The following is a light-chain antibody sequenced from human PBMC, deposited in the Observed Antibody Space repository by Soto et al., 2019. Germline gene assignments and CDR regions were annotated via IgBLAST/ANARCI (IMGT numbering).Light chain of an antibody. CDR3: LQYGSSPLT. CDR2: GAS. CDR1: QSVTRTY. V-gene: IGKV3-20*01. Sequence: EIVLTQSPGTLSLSPGERAALSCRASQSVTRTYLAWYQQRPGQAPRLLIYGASSRATGIPDRFSGSGSGTDFSLTISRLEPEDFAVYYCLQYGSSPLTFGQGTKVEIK. J-gene: IGKJ1*01.